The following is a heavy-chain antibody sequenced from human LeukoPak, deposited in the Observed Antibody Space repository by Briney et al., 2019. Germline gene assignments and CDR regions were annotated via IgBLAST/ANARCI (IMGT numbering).Heavy chain of an antibody. CDR2: ISGSGGST. D-gene: IGHD3-22*01. Sequence: QTGGSLRLSCAASGFTFSSYAMSWVRQAPGKGLEWVSAISGSGGSTYYADPVKGRFTISRDNSKNTLYLQMNSVRAEDTAVYYCAKAYYDSSGYGWNYWGQGTLVTVSS. CDR1: GFTFSSYA. V-gene: IGHV3-23*01. CDR3: AKAYYDSSGYGWNY. J-gene: IGHJ4*02.